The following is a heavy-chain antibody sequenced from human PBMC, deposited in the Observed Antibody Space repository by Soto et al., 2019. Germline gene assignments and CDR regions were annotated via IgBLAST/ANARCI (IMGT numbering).Heavy chain of an antibody. J-gene: IGHJ5*02. CDR3: ARGDIVVVPAAKEPFDP. D-gene: IGHD2-2*01. CDR2: ISAYNGNT. Sequence: RASVKVSCKASGYTFTSYGISWVRQAPGQGLEWMGWISAYNGNTNYAQKLQGRVTMTTDTSTSTAYMELRSLRSDDTAVYYCARGDIVVVPAAKEPFDPWGQGTLVTVSS. V-gene: IGHV1-18*01. CDR1: GYTFTSYG.